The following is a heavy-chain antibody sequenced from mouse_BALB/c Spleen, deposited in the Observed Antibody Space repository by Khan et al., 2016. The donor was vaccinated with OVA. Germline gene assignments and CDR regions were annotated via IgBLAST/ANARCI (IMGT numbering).Heavy chain of an antibody. Sequence: QVQLKQSGPELVRPGVSVKISCKGSGYTFTDYAMHWVKLSHAKSLQWIGLISTYSGNTNYNQNFKVKATMTVDKSSSTAYMELARLTSDDSASYYCARPAYDGYYDYWGQGTTLTVSS. D-gene: IGHD2-3*01. V-gene: IGHV1S137*01. CDR3: ARPAYDGYYDY. CDR2: ISTYSGNT. CDR1: GYTFTDYA. J-gene: IGHJ2*01.